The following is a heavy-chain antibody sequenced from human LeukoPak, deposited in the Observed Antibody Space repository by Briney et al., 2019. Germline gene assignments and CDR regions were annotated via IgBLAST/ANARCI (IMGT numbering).Heavy chain of an antibody. V-gene: IGHV3-21*01. CDR2: ISSSSSYI. J-gene: IGHJ3*02. CDR1: GFTFSSYS. D-gene: IGHD2-2*01. Sequence: PGGSLRLSCAASGFTFSSYSMNWVRQAPGKALEWVSSISSSSSYIYYADSVKGRFTISRDNAKNSLYLQMNSLRAEDTAVYYCAREGQTKRYCSSTSCRGNAFDIWGQGTMVTVSS. CDR3: AREGQTKRYCSSTSCRGNAFDI.